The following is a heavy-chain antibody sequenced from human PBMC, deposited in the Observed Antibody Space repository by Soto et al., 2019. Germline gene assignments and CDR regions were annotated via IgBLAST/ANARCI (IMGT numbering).Heavy chain of an antibody. CDR3: AREGETDFRSGYKSALDY. Sequence: EVQLVESGGGLVQPGGSLRLSCAASGFTFSSYWMSWVRQAPGKGLEWVANIKQDGSEKYYVDSVKGRFTISRDNAKNSLYLQMNSLRAEDTAVYYCAREGETDFRSGYKSALDYWGQGTLVTVSS. J-gene: IGHJ4*02. CDR2: IKQDGSEK. V-gene: IGHV3-7*03. CDR1: GFTFSSYW. D-gene: IGHD3-3*01.